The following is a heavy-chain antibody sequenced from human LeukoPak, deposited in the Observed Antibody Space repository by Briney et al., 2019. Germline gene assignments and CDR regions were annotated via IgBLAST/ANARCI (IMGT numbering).Heavy chain of an antibody. CDR2: MNPNSGNT. V-gene: IGHV1-8*01. CDR3: ARGGEGLYYFDY. J-gene: IGHJ4*02. CDR1: GYTFTSYD. Sequence: ASVKVSCKASGYTFTSYDINWVRQATGQGLEWMGWMNPNSGNTGYAQKFQGRVTMTRNTSIGTAYMELSSLRSEDTAVYYCARGGEGLYYFDYWGQGTLVTVSS. D-gene: IGHD3-16*01.